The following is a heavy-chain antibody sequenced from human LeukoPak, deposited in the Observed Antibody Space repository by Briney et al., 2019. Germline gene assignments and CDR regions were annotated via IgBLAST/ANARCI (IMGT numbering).Heavy chain of an antibody. D-gene: IGHD5-12*01. CDR2: IYYSGST. CDR1: GGSISSSSYY. Sequence: PSETLSLTCTVSGGSISSSSYYWGWIRQPPGKGLEWIGSIYYSGSTYYNPSLKSRVTISVDTSKNQFSLKLSSVTAADTAVYYCATSADTWMGFGPWGQGTLVTVSS. J-gene: IGHJ5*02. CDR3: ATSADTWMGFGP. V-gene: IGHV4-39*07.